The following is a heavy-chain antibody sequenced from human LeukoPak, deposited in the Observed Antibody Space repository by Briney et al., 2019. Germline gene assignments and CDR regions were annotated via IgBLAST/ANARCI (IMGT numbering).Heavy chain of an antibody. V-gene: IGHV3-23*01. J-gene: IGHJ4*02. CDR2: ISGSGGST. D-gene: IGHD3-9*01. Sequence: GGSLRLSCAASGFTFSRYAMSWVRQAPGKGLEWVSAISGSGGSTYYADSVKGRFTISRDNSKITLYLQMNSLRAEDTAVYYCAKVGDYDILTGYYRGFDYWGQGTLVTVSS. CDR1: GFTFSRYA. CDR3: AKVGDYDILTGYYRGFDY.